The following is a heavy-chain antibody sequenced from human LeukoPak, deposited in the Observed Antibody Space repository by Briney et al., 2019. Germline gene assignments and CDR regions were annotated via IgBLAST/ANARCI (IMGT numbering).Heavy chain of an antibody. CDR3: ARDSRGVDTAMVNYYYYYMDV. Sequence: GGSLRLSCAASGFTFSSYAMSWVRQAPRKGLEWVSAIRGSGGSTNYGDSVKGRFTIFRDNSKNTLYLQMKSLRAEDTALYYCARDSRGVDTAMVNYYYYYMDVWGKGTTVTISS. CDR2: IRGSGGST. V-gene: IGHV3-23*01. D-gene: IGHD5-18*01. CDR1: GFTFSSYA. J-gene: IGHJ6*03.